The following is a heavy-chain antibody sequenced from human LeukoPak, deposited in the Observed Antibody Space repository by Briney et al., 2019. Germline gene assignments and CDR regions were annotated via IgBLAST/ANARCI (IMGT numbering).Heavy chain of an antibody. D-gene: IGHD1-26*01. CDR1: GASISNYY. CDR2: IYYSGST. CDR3: ARRRVGAISSYNWFDP. Sequence: SETLSLTCTVSGASISNYYWSWIRQPPGKGLEWIGYIYYSGSTKYNPSLKSRVTISVDTSKNQFYMKLTSATAADTAVYYCARRRVGAISSYNWFDPWGQGTLVTVSS. V-gene: IGHV4-59*08. J-gene: IGHJ5*02.